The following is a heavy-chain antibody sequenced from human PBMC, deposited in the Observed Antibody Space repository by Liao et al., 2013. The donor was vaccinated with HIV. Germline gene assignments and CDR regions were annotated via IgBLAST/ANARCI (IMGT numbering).Heavy chain of an antibody. CDR3: ARDLGPIAMDV. J-gene: IGHJ6*03. CDR2: IYTSGST. CDR1: GGSISSGSYY. V-gene: IGHV4-61*02. D-gene: IGHD7-27*01. Sequence: QVQLQESGPGLVKPSQTLSLTCTVSGGSISSGSYYWSWIRQPAGKGLEWIGRIYTSGSTNYNPSLKSRVTISVDTSKNQFSLKLSSVTAADTAVYYCARDLGPIAMDVWGKGTTVTVSS.